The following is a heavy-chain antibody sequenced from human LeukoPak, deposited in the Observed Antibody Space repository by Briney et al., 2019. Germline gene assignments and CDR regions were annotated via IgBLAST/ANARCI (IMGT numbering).Heavy chain of an antibody. CDR1: GGSISSYY. CDR2: IYYSGST. J-gene: IGHJ6*04. Sequence: SETLSLTCTVSGGSISSYYWSWIRQPPGKGVEWIGYIYYSGSTNYNPSLKRRVTISVDTSKNQFSLKLSSVTAADTAVYYCARDPRTTVDYYYYGMDVWGKGTTVTVSA. CDR3: ARDPRTTVDYYYYGMDV. D-gene: IGHD4-23*01. V-gene: IGHV4-59*01.